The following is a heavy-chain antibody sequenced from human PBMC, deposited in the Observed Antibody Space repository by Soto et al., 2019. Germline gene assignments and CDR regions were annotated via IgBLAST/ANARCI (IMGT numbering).Heavy chain of an antibody. CDR3: ARSPLTYDFWSGHYGMDV. J-gene: IGHJ6*02. CDR1: GFTFSDYY. V-gene: IGHV3-11*06. Sequence: LRLSCAASGFTFSDYYMSWIRQAPGKGLEWVSYISSSSSYTNYADSVKGRFTISRDNAKNSLYLQMNSLRAEDTAVYYCARSPLTYDFWSGHYGMDVWGQGTTVTVSS. CDR2: ISSSSSYT. D-gene: IGHD3-3*01.